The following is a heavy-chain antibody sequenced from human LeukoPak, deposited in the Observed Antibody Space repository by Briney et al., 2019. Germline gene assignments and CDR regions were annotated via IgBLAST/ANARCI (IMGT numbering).Heavy chain of an antibody. CDR3: ARSLRRRIVVVVAATHIPYFDY. CDR2: INPNSGGT. CDR1: GYTFTGYY. V-gene: IGHV1-2*02. Sequence: ASVKVSCKASGYTFTGYYMHWVRQAPGQGLEWMGWINPNSGGTNYAQKFQGRVTMTRDTSISTAYMELSRLRSDGTAVYYCARSLRRRIVVVVAATHIPYFDYWGQGTLVTVSS. J-gene: IGHJ4*02. D-gene: IGHD2-15*01.